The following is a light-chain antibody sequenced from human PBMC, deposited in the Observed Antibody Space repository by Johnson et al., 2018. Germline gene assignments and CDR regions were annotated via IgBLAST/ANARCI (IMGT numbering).Light chain of an antibody. CDR2: ENN. V-gene: IGLV1-51*02. CDR3: GTWASSLSAGNV. Sequence: QSVLTQPPSVSAAPGQKVTISCSGSSSNIGNNYVSWYQQLPGTAPKLLIYENNKRPSGIPDRFSGSKSGTSATLGITGLQTGDEADYYCGTWASSLSAGNVFDTGTKVTVL. J-gene: IGLJ1*01. CDR1: SSNIGNNY.